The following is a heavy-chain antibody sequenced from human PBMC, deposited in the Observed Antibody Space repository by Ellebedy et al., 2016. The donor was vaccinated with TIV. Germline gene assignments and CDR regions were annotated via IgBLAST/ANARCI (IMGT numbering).Heavy chain of an antibody. Sequence: GESLKISCAASGFTFSSYSMNWVRQAPGKGLEWVSYISSSSSTIYYADSVKGRFTISRDNAKNSLYLQMNSLRDEDTAVYYCARGGWYSGYDFDYWGQGTLVTVSS. CDR1: GFTFSSYS. CDR3: ARGGWYSGYDFDY. V-gene: IGHV3-48*02. J-gene: IGHJ4*02. D-gene: IGHD5-12*01. CDR2: ISSSSSTI.